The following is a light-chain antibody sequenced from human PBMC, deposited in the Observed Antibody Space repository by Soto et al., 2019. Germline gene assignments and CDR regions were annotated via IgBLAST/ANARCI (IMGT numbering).Light chain of an antibody. Sequence: EIVMTQSPATLSVSPGERATLSCRASQTVSSNLAWYQQKPGQAPRLLIYGASTRAPGIPARFSGSGSGTEFTLTISSLQSEDFAVYYCQQYNDWPPVTIGPGTSVDIK. V-gene: IGKV3-15*01. J-gene: IGKJ3*01. CDR1: QTVSSN. CDR3: QQYNDWPPVT. CDR2: GAS.